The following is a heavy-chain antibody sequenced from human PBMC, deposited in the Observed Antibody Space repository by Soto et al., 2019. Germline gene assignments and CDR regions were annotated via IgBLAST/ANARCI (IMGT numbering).Heavy chain of an antibody. V-gene: IGHV3-33*01. D-gene: IGHD2-2*01. CDR1: GFTFSSYG. CDR2: IWYDGSNK. J-gene: IGHJ4*02. Sequence: QVQLVESGGGVVQPGRSLRLSCAASGFTFSSYGMHWVRQAPGKGLEWVAVIWYDGSNKYYADSVKGRFTFSRDNSKNTLYLQMNSLRAEDTAVYYCARHYCSSTSCYVLGGVGFDYWGQGTLVTVSS. CDR3: ARHYCSSTSCYVLGGVGFDY.